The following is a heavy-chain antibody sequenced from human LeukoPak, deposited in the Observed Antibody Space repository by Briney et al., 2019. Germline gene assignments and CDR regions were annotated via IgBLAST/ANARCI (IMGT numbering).Heavy chain of an antibody. D-gene: IGHD5-12*01. Sequence: SETLSLTCTVSGGSISSGDYYWSWIRQPPGKGLEWIGYIYYSGSTYYNPSLKSRVTISVDTSKNQFSLKLSSVTAADTAVYYCARTPRATTYFDYWGQGTLVTVSS. CDR2: IYYSGST. V-gene: IGHV4-30-4*01. CDR1: GGSISSGDYY. CDR3: ARTPRATTYFDY. J-gene: IGHJ4*02.